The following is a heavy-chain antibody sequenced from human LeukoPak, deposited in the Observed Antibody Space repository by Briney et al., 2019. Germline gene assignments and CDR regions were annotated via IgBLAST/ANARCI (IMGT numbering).Heavy chain of an antibody. CDR1: GFTFSSNA. D-gene: IGHD3-10*01. J-gene: IGHJ4*02. Sequence: GGSLRLSCAASGFTFSSNAIHWVRQAPGKGLEWVAEISYDGGNTYYADSVKGRFTISRDNAKNSVYLQMNSLRAEDTAVYYCARRHHFGFLDSWGQGTLVTVSS. V-gene: IGHV3-30-3*01. CDR3: ARRHHFGFLDS. CDR2: ISYDGGNT.